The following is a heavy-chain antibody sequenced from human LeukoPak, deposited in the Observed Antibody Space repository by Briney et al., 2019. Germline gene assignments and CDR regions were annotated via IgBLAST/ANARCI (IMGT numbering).Heavy chain of an antibody. Sequence: PSETLSLTCTVSGGFISSYYWTWMRQPPGKGLEWIGYIDYSGTTNYNPSLKSRVTISVDTSKNQFSLKLSSVTAADTAVYYCARGGQRDYWGQGTLVTVSS. V-gene: IGHV4-59*12. CDR1: GGFISSYY. J-gene: IGHJ4*02. CDR3: ARGGQRDY. CDR2: IDYSGTT. D-gene: IGHD6-25*01.